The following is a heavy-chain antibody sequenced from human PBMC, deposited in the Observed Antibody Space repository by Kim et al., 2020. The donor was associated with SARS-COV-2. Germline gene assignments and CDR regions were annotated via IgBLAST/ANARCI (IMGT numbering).Heavy chain of an antibody. CDR2: IYRNGNT. D-gene: IGHD3-22*01. Sequence: GGSLRLSCAVSGLIVSDNYMTWVRQAPGKGLEWVSTIYRNGNTFYADAVKGRFTISRDNSKNTLHLQMNSLRAEDTAVYYCARDSPYAYDSSGYSLHYWG. CDR1: GLIVSDNY. J-gene: IGHJ4*01. V-gene: IGHV3-66*01. CDR3: ARDSPYAYDSSGYSLHY.